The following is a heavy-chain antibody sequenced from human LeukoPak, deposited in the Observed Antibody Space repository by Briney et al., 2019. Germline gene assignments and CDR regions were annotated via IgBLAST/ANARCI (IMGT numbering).Heavy chain of an antibody. CDR3: ASRRGYSYGYLVQDYYYGMDV. CDR2: IIPILGIA. V-gene: IGHV1-69*04. J-gene: IGHJ6*02. Sequence: SVTVSRKASGGTFSSYAISWVRQAPGQGLEWMGRIIPILGIANYAQKFQGRVTMTRDTSTSTVYMELSSLRSEDTAVYYCASRRGYSYGYLVQDYYYGMDVWGQGTTVTVSS. CDR1: GGTFSSYA. D-gene: IGHD5-18*01.